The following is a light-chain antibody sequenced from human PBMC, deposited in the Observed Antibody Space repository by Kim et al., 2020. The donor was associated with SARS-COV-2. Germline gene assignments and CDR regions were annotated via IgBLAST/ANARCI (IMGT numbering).Light chain of an antibody. CDR2: EVN. Sequence: QSDLTQPPSASGSPGQSVTISCTGTSSDVGGYNYVSWYQQHPGKAPKLMIYEVNKRPSGVPDRFSGSKSGNTASLTVSGLQADDEADYYCSSFTGSNNVFGTGTKVTVL. CDR3: SSFTGSNNV. J-gene: IGLJ1*01. CDR1: SSDVGGYNY. V-gene: IGLV2-8*01.